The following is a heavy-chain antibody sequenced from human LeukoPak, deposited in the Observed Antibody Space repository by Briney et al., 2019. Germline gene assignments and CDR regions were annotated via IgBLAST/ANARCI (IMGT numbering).Heavy chain of an antibody. Sequence: EASVKVSCKASGYTFTSYDINWVRQAPGQGLEWMGWMNPNSGNTGYAQKFQGRVTITRNTSISTAYMELSSLRSEDTAVYYCARKNAAYDFWSGYSHAHYYMDVWGKGTTVTVSS. CDR3: ARKNAAYDFWSGYSHAHYYMDV. CDR2: MNPNSGNT. D-gene: IGHD3-3*01. CDR1: GYTFTSYD. V-gene: IGHV1-8*01. J-gene: IGHJ6*03.